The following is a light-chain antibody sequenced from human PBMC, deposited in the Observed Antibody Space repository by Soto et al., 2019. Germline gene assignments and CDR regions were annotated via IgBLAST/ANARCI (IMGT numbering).Light chain of an antibody. Sequence: DVVMTQSPLSLPVTLGQPASISCRSSQSLVHSDGNTYLNWFHQRPGQSPRRLIYKVSNRDSGVQDRFSGSGSDTDFTLKISGVEDEDVGVYYCMQGTHWPPYTFGQGTKLEIK. CDR3: MQGTHWPPYT. J-gene: IGKJ2*01. V-gene: IGKV2-30*02. CDR2: KVS. CDR1: QSLVHSDGNTY.